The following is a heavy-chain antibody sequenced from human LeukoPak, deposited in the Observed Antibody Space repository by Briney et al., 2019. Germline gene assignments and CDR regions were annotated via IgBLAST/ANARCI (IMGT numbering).Heavy chain of an antibody. V-gene: IGHV3-23*01. CDR3: EKVPNFDLFRGGVFFQH. CDR1: GLTFSNYA. CDR2: ISGSGGST. Sequence: GGSLRLSCTASGLTFSNYAMTWVRQAPGKGLKWVSGISGSGGSTYYADSVKGRFTISRDNSKNTLYLQVNSLRAEDTAVYYCEKVPNFDLFRGGVFFQHWGQGTLVTVSS. D-gene: IGHD3-16*01. J-gene: IGHJ1*01.